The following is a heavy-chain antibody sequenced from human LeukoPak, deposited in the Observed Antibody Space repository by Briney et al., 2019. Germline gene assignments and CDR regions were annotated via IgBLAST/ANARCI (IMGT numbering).Heavy chain of an antibody. Sequence: GASVKVSCKPSGYTFTTYGITWVRQAPGQGLEWMGWISAYNGNTKYAQKLQGRVTMTRDTSISTAYMELSSLRSDDTAVYYCARVNNWGSSDYWGQGALVTVSS. CDR2: ISAYNGNT. V-gene: IGHV1-18*01. CDR1: GYTFTTYG. J-gene: IGHJ4*02. CDR3: ARVNNWGSSDY. D-gene: IGHD7-27*01.